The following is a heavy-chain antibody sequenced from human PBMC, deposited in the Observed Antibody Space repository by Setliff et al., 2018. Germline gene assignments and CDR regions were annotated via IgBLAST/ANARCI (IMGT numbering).Heavy chain of an antibody. J-gene: IGHJ3*02. CDR3: TGGGHAFDI. CDR2: IKSKSEGGTT. CDR1: GFSFSNYY. V-gene: IGHV3-15*01. D-gene: IGHD3-16*01. Sequence: GGSLRLSCVASGFSFSNYYMSWVRQAPGKGLEWVGRIKSKSEGGTTDQAAPVKGRFTVSRDDSKNTLYLHMNSLKTEDTAMYYCTGGGHAFDIWGQGTMVTVSS.